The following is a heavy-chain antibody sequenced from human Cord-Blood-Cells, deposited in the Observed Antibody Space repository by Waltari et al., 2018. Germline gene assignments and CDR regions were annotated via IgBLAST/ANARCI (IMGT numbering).Heavy chain of an antibody. D-gene: IGHD3-10*01. V-gene: IGHV1-2*02. CDR2: INPNSGGT. Sequence: QVQLVQPAAAVKKPRASVQVSCKASGYTFTGYSMPWVRQVPGQGLEWMGWINPNSGGTNYAQKFQGRVTMTRHTSISTAYMELSRLRSDDTAVYYCARGDFIWLGDYWGQGTLVTVSS. CDR1: GYTFTGYS. CDR3: ARGDFIWLGDY. J-gene: IGHJ4*02.